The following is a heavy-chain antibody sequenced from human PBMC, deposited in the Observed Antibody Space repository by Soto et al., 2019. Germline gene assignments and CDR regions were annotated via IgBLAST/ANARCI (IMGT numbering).Heavy chain of an antibody. Sequence: SETLSLTCTVSGGSISSYYWGWIRQPPGKGLEWIGEVNHSGSPNYNPSLKSRVTISVATSRNQFSLRLTSVTAADTAVYYCARLRNLGTIDSWGQGTLVTVSS. V-gene: IGHV4-34*01. CDR1: GGSISSYY. J-gene: IGHJ4*02. CDR2: VNHSGSP. CDR3: ARLRNLGTIDS. D-gene: IGHD1-7*01.